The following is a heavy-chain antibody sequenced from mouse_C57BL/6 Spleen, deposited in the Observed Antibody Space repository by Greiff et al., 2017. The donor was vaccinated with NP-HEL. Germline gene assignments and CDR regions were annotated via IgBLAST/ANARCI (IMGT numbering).Heavy chain of an antibody. V-gene: IGHV1-18*01. CDR1: GYTFTDYN. D-gene: IGHD2-3*01. J-gene: IGHJ3*01. Sequence: VQLQQPGPELVKPGASVKIPCKASGYTFTDYNMDWVKQSHGQSLEWIGDINPNNGGTIYNQKFKGKATLTVDKSSSTAYMELRSLTSEVTAVYYCARVGYDGYYWFAYWGQGTLVTVSA. CDR2: INPNNGGT. CDR3: ARVGYDGYYWFAY.